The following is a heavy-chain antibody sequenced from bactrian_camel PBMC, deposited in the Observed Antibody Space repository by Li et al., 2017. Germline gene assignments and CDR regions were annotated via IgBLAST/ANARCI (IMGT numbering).Heavy chain of an antibody. CDR2: IYLGGGST. V-gene: IGHV3S31*01. D-gene: IGHD3*01. J-gene: IGHJ4*01. CDR3: AAGYGCYSGSSRREYSY. CDR1: GYNYSRYY. Sequence: DVQLVESGGGSVQAGGSLRLSCAVSGYNYSRYYCMGWFRQAPDKEREGVAAIYLGGGSTYYADSVKGRFTISQDNAKNTLYLQMDNQKPEDTAIYYCAAGYGCYSGSSRREYSYWGQGTQVTVS.